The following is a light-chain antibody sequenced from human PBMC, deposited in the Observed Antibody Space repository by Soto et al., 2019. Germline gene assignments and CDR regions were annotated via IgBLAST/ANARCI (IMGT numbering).Light chain of an antibody. Sequence: EVVLTQSPATLSLSPGERATLSCRASQSVSSYLAWYQQKPGQAPRLLIYDASNRATGIPVRFSGSGSGTDFTLTISSLEPEDFAVYYCQQRSKWPLTFGGGTKVDI. CDR3: QQRSKWPLT. V-gene: IGKV3-11*01. CDR2: DAS. J-gene: IGKJ4*01. CDR1: QSVSSY.